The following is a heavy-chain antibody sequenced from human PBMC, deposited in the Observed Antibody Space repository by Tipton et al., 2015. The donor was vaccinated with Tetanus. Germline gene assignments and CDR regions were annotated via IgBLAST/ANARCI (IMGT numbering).Heavy chain of an antibody. Sequence: TLSLTCTVSGGSVSSGSYYWSWIRQPPGKGLEWIGYIYYSGSTNYNPSLKSRVTISVDTSKNQFSLKLSSVTAADTAVYYCARVIYDILTGYLIDYWGQGTLVTVSS. CDR3: ARVIYDILTGYLIDY. CDR2: IYYSGST. J-gene: IGHJ4*02. V-gene: IGHV4-61*01. D-gene: IGHD3-9*01. CDR1: GGSVSSGSYY.